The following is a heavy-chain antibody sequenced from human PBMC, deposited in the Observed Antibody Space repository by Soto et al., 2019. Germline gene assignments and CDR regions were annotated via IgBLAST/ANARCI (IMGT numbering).Heavy chain of an antibody. V-gene: IGHV1-69*12. CDR3: ARGGYCISSSCWGGVGAFDL. Sequence: QVHLVQSGAEVKKPGSSLKVSCKASGGTFRTYGISWVRQAPGQGVEWMGGIIPVFGTANYAQKFQGRVTITADESTSAVYMELISLKSEDTAVYYCARGGYCISSSCWGGVGAFDLCGQGTTVTVSS. D-gene: IGHD2-15*01. J-gene: IGHJ3*01. CDR2: IIPVFGTA. CDR1: GGTFRTYG.